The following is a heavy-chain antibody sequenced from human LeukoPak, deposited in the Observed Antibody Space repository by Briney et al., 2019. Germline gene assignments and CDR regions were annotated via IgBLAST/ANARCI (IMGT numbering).Heavy chain of an antibody. Sequence: PETLSLTCTVSGGSISSSSYYWGWIRQPPGKGLEWIGSIYYSGNTYYNPSLKSRVTISVDTSKNQFSLKLSSVTAADTAVYYCARVRIAAASNWFDPWGQGTLVTVSS. D-gene: IGHD6-13*01. CDR1: GGSISSSSYY. J-gene: IGHJ5*02. CDR3: ARVRIAAASNWFDP. CDR2: IYYSGNT. V-gene: IGHV4-39*07.